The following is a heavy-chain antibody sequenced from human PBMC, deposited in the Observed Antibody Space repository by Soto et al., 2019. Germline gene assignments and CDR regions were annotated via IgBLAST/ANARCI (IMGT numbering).Heavy chain of an antibody. D-gene: IGHD4-17*01. CDR3: ARKGYGDWHFDY. V-gene: IGHV4-59*08. Sequence: ASETLSLTCTVSGGSISSYYWSWIRQPPGKGLEWIGYIYYSGSTNYNPSLKSRVTISVDTSKNQFSLKLSSVTAADTAVYYCARKGYGDWHFDYWGQGTLVTVSS. CDR1: GGSISSYY. J-gene: IGHJ4*02. CDR2: IYYSGST.